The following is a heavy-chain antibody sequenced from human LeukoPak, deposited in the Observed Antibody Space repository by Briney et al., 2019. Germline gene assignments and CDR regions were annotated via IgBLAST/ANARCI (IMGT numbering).Heavy chain of an antibody. Sequence: SETLSLTCTVSGYSISSGYYWGWIRQPPGKGLEWIGSIYYSGSTYYNPSLKSRVTISVDTSKNQFSLKLSSVTAADTAVYYCAREVRDSSGYYGLDYWGQGTLVTVSS. D-gene: IGHD3-22*01. CDR2: IYYSGST. J-gene: IGHJ4*02. V-gene: IGHV4-38-2*02. CDR1: GYSISSGYY. CDR3: AREVRDSSGYYGLDY.